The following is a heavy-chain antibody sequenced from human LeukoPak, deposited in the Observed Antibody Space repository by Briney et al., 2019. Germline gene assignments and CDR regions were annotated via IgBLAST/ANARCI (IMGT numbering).Heavy chain of an antibody. CDR1: GFSFSSHN. D-gene: IGHD2-21*01. CDR2: ISSTNTYI. Sequence: PGGSLRLSCAASGFSFSSHNMNWVRQAPGKGLEWVSSISSTNTYIDYADSLKGRFTISRDNANNSLFLQMNSLRAEDTAVYYCAKDRAYPNDVFDIWGQGTMVTVSS. V-gene: IGHV3-21*04. CDR3: AKDRAYPNDVFDI. J-gene: IGHJ3*02.